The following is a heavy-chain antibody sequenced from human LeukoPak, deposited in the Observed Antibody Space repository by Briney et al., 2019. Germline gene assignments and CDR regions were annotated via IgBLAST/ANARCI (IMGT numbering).Heavy chain of an antibody. Sequence: GGALRLSCAASGFTFSTYRMNWVRQAPGEGGEWGSSISGGSSHIYYADSVKGRFTISRDNAKNSLYLQMNSLRREDTAVYYCAGGRLGSSGWLSIDYWGQGTLVTVSS. D-gene: IGHD6-19*01. V-gene: IGHV3-21*01. CDR3: AGGRLGSSGWLSIDY. CDR1: GFTFSTYR. CDR2: ISGGSSHI. J-gene: IGHJ4*02.